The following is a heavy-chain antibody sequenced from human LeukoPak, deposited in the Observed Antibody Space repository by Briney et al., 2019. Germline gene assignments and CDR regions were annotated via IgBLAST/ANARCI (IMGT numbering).Heavy chain of an antibody. V-gene: IGHV3-9*01. CDR2: ISWNSGSI. Sequence: PGRSLRLSCAASGFTFDDYAMHWVRQAPGKGLEWVSGISWNSGSIGYADSVKGRSTISRDNAKNSLYLQMNSLRAEDTALYYCAKDIQYQLLHGGFDYWGQGTLVTVSS. D-gene: IGHD2-2*01. J-gene: IGHJ4*02. CDR3: AKDIQYQLLHGGFDY. CDR1: GFTFDDYA.